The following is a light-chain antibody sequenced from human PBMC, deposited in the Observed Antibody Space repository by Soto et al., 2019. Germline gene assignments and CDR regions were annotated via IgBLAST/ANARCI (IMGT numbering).Light chain of an antibody. Sequence: EIWMTQYPATLSVSPGGRATLSCRASQSISDTLAWYQQKPGQAPRLLIHGASTRAPGFPASFSGSGSGTDFTLTISSLKTEDFAVYYCHQRQYCHPITFGQGTRLEIK. J-gene: IGKJ5*01. CDR3: HQRQYCHPIT. V-gene: IGKV3-15*01. CDR2: GAS. CDR1: QSISDT.